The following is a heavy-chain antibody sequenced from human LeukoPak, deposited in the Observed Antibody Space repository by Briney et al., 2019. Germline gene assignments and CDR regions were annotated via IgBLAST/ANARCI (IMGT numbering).Heavy chain of an antibody. V-gene: IGHV3-23*01. CDR3: AKGDDSSGYYPGGGDY. D-gene: IGHD3-22*01. J-gene: IGHJ4*02. CDR2: ISGSGGST. CDR1: GFTFSSYA. Sequence: GGSLRLSCAASGFTFSSYAMSWVRQAPGKGLEWVSAISGSGGSTYYADSVKGRFTISRDNSKNTLYLQMNSLRAEDTAVYYCAKGDDSSGYYPGGGDYWGQGTLVTVSS.